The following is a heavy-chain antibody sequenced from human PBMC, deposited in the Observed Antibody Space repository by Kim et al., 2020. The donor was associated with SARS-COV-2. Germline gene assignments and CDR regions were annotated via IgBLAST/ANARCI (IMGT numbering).Heavy chain of an antibody. V-gene: IGHV4-59*08. CDR2: IYYSGST. Sequence: SETLSLTCTVSGGSISSYYWSWIRQPPGKGLEWIGYIYYSGSTNYNPSLMSRVTISVDTSKNHFSLKLSSVTAADTAVYYCARLSLGFIVGATMGWFDPWGQGTLVTVSS. J-gene: IGHJ5*02. CDR1: GGSISSYY. CDR3: ARLSLGFIVGATMGWFDP. D-gene: IGHD1-26*01.